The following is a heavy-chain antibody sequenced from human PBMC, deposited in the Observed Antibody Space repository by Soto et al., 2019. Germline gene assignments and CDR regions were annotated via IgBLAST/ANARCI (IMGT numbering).Heavy chain of an antibody. CDR2: VSGNGQGI. V-gene: IGHV3-23*01. CDR3: AKDRDYPRDYFHY. D-gene: IGHD3-10*01. J-gene: IGHJ4*02. Sequence: EVQLLESGGGLVQPGGSLRLSCAASGFTFSSYAMSWVRQAPGKGLEWVSAVSGNGQGIYYADSVRGRFTISRDNSKNTVFLHMDSLRAEDMAVYYCAKDRDYPRDYFHYWGQGTLVTVSS. CDR1: GFTFSSYA.